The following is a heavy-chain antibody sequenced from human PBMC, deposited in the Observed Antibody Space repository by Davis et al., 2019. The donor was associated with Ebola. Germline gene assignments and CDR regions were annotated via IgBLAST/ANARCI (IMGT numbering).Heavy chain of an antibody. J-gene: IGHJ4*02. CDR1: GGSISSYY. D-gene: IGHD6-19*01. V-gene: IGHV4-59*04. Sequence: SETLSLTCTVSGGSISSYYWSWIRQPPGKGLEWIGSIYHSGSTYYNPSLKSRVTISVDTSKNQFTLRLTSVTAADTAVYFCARRGIAVAGRVDYWGQGTLVTVSS. CDR2: IYHSGST. CDR3: ARRGIAVAGRVDY.